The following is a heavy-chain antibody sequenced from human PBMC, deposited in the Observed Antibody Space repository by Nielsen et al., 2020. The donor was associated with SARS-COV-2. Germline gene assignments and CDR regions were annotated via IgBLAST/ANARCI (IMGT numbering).Heavy chain of an antibody. Sequence: ASVKVSCKASGYTFTSYYMHWVRQAPGQGLEWMGIINPSGGSTSYAQKFQGRVTMTTDTSTSTAYMELRSLRSDDTAVYYCARGRYCSSTSCKSAVDYWGQGTLVTVSS. D-gene: IGHD2-2*01. CDR1: GYTFTSYY. CDR3: ARGRYCSSTSCKSAVDY. CDR2: INPSGGST. V-gene: IGHV1-46*01. J-gene: IGHJ4*02.